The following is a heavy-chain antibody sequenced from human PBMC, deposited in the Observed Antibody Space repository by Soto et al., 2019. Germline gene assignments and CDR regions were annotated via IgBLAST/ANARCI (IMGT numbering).Heavy chain of an antibody. D-gene: IGHD6-13*01. Sequence: GASVKVSCKASGGTFSSYAISWVRQAPGQGLEWMGWINPNSGGTNYAQKFQGRVTMTRDTSISTAYMELSRLRSDDTAVYYCARELADAFDIWGQGTMVTVSS. CDR2: INPNSGGT. CDR1: GGTFSSYA. J-gene: IGHJ3*02. V-gene: IGHV1-2*02. CDR3: ARELADAFDI.